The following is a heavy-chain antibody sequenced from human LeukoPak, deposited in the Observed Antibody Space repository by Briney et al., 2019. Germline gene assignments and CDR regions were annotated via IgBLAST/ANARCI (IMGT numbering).Heavy chain of an antibody. V-gene: IGHV3-74*01. CDR1: GFTFSSYW. Sequence: GGSLRLSCAASGFTFSSYWMHWVRQAPGKGLVWVSRISTDGSSTSYADSVKGRFTISRDNAKNTLYLQMNSLRAEDTAIYYCARDVDHGVGATDYWGQGTLVTVSS. CDR2: ISTDGSST. CDR3: ARDVDHGVGATDY. D-gene: IGHD1-26*01. J-gene: IGHJ4*02.